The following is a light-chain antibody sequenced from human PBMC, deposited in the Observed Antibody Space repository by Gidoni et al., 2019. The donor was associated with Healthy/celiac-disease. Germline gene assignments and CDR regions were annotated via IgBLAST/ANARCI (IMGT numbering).Light chain of an antibody. J-gene: IGKJ4*01. V-gene: IGKV3-11*01. CDR1: PSVSSY. CDR3: QQRSNWPPALT. Sequence: IVLTQSPATLSLSPGETATLSCRASPSVSSYLAWYQQKPGQAPRLLIYDAANRATGIPARFSGSGSGTDFTLTISSLEPEDFAVYYCQQRSNWPPALTFGGGTKVEIK. CDR2: DAA.